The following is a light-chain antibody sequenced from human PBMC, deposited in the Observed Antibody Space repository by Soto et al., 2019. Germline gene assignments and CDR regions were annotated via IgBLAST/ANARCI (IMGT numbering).Light chain of an antibody. J-gene: IGLJ2*01. Sequence: QSVLTQPPSVSAAPGQNVAISCSGSNSNIGDNYVSWYQVLPGTAPKLLIYDNNKRPSEIPDRFSASKSGTSATLDITGLQTGDEADYYCGTWDGSLSAGVFGGGTKVTVL. CDR3: GTWDGSLSAGV. CDR1: NSNIGDNY. CDR2: DNN. V-gene: IGLV1-51*01.